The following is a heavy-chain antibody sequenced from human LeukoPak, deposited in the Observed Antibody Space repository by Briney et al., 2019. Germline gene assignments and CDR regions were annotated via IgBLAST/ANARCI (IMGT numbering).Heavy chain of an antibody. CDR1: GFTFSSYS. D-gene: IGHD3-22*01. Sequence: PGGSLRLSCAASGFTFSSYSMNWVRQAPGKGLEWVSSISSSSSYIYYADSVKGRFTISRDNAKNSLYLQMNSLRAEDTAVYYCARDLLNYDSSGPTGGYWGQGALVTVSS. J-gene: IGHJ4*02. V-gene: IGHV3-21*01. CDR3: ARDLLNYDSSGPTGGY. CDR2: ISSSSSYI.